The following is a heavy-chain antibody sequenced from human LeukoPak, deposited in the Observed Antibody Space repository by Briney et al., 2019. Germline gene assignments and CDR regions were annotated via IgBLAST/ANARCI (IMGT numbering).Heavy chain of an antibody. D-gene: IGHD3-22*01. CDR2: IIPIFGTA. J-gene: IGHJ1*01. Sequence: SVKVSCKASGGTFSSYAISWVRRAPGQGLEWMGGIIPIFGTANYAQQFQGRVTITADESTSTAYMELSSLRSEDTAVYYCARHRISTMIHPFQHWGQGTLVTVSS. V-gene: IGHV1-69*13. CDR1: GGTFSSYA. CDR3: ARHRISTMIHPFQH.